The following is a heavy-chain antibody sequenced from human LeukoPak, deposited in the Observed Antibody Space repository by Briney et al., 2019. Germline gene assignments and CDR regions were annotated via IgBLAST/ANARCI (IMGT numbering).Heavy chain of an antibody. V-gene: IGHV1-69*04. CDR1: GGTFSSYA. CDR3: ARGKYSSTIDY. CDR2: IIPILGIA. Sequence: SVKVSCKASGGTFSSYAISWVRQAPGQGLEWMGRIIPILGIANYAQKFQGRVTITADESTSTAYMELSSLRSEDTAVYYCARGKYSSTIDYWGQGTLVTVSS. J-gene: IGHJ4*02. D-gene: IGHD6-19*01.